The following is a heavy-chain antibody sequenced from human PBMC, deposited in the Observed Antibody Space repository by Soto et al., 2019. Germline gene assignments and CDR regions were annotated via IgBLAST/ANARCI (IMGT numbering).Heavy chain of an antibody. D-gene: IGHD6-19*01. CDR2: INPNSGGT. Sequence: ASVKVSCKASGYTFTGYYMHWVRQAPGQGLEWMGWINPNSGGTNYAQKFQGRVTMTRDTSISTAYMELSRLRSDDTAVYYCARVGAPSYSKALAGKDFDYWGQGTMVTVSS. CDR3: ARVGAPSYSKALAGKDFDY. V-gene: IGHV1-2*02. CDR1: GYTFTGYY. J-gene: IGHJ4*02.